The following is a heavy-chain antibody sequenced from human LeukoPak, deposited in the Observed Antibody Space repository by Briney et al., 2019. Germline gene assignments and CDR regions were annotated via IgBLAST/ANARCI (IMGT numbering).Heavy chain of an antibody. CDR3: ARAALTQYYYYGMDV. D-gene: IGHD4-23*01. CDR2: MNPNSGNT. V-gene: IGHV1-8*01. Sequence: ASVKVSCKTFGYTFINYDINWVRQATGQGLEWMGWMNPNSGNTGYAQKFQGRVTMTRNTSISTAYMEPSSLRSEGTAVYYCARAALTQYYYYGMDVWGQGITVTVSS. J-gene: IGHJ6*02. CDR1: GYTFINYD.